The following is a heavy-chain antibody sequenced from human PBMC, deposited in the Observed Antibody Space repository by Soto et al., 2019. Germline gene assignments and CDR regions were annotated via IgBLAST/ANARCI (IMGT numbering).Heavy chain of an antibody. CDR3: AGDNPLDY. CDR1: GGTFSSYT. V-gene: IGHV1-69*02. Sequence: QVQLVQSGAEVKKPGSSVKVSCKASGGTFSSYTISWVRQAPGQGLEWMGRIIPILGIANYAQKFQGRVTITAHKSTCTAYMELSSLISEDTAVYYCAGDNPLDYWGQGPLVAVSS. J-gene: IGHJ4*02. D-gene: IGHD2-21*01. CDR2: IIPILGIA.